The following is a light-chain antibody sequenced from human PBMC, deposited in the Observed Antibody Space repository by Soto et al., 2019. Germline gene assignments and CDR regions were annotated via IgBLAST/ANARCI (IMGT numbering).Light chain of an antibody. CDR1: QSVRHK. CDR2: DAS. V-gene: IGKV3-15*01. J-gene: IGKJ4*01. CDR3: QQYNNRPPIT. Sequence: IVMTQSPATLSVSPGEGVTLSCRASQSVRHKLAWYQQKPGQGPRLLIHDASTRAPGIPARFSGGGSGTDYTLTISSLQSEDYSVYYCQQYNNRPPITFGGGTKVEIK.